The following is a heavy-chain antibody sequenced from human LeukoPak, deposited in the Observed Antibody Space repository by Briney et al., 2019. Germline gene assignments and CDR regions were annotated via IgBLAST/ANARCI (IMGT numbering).Heavy chain of an antibody. CDR1: GGSISSYY. Sequence: SETLSLTCTVSGGSISSYYWSWIRQPPGKGLEWIGYIYYSGSTNYNPSLKSRVTISVDTSKNQFSLKLSSVTAADTAVYYCARERVTKTGGDYPARYFDYWGQGTLVTVSS. D-gene: IGHD4-17*01. V-gene: IGHV4-59*01. J-gene: IGHJ4*02. CDR3: ARERVTKTGGDYPARYFDY. CDR2: IYYSGST.